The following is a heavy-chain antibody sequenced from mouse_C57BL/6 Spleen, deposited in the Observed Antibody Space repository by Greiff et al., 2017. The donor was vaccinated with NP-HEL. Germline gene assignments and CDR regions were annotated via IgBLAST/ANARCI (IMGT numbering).Heavy chain of an antibody. J-gene: IGHJ2*01. Sequence: EVKLVESGGGLVKPGGSLKLSCAASGFTFSSYAMSWVRQTPEKRLEWVATISDGGSYTYYPDNVKGRFTISRDNAKNNLYLQMSHLKSEDTAMYYCARGFRFFFDYWGQGTTLTVSS. CDR1: GFTFSSYA. CDR2: ISDGGSYT. V-gene: IGHV5-4*03. CDR3: ARGFRFFFDY.